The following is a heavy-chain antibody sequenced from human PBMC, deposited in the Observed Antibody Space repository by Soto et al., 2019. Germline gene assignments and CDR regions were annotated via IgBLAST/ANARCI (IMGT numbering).Heavy chain of an antibody. CDR2: IYYSGST. CDR3: ARGRGGWFINQLLNAFDI. CDR1: GGSISSYY. D-gene: IGHD2-2*01. Sequence: QVQLQESGPGLVKPSETLSLTCTVSGGSISSYYWSWIRQPPGKGLEWIGYIYYSGSTNYNPSLMSRVPISVDTSKNQFAVKLSSVTAADTAVYYCARGRGGWFINQLLNAFDIWGQGTMVTVSS. V-gene: IGHV4-59*01. J-gene: IGHJ3*02.